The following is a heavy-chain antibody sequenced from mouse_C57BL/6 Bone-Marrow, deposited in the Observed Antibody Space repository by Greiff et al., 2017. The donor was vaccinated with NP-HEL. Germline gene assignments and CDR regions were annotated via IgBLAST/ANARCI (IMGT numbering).Heavy chain of an antibody. J-gene: IGHJ3*01. CDR2: IYPGDGDT. V-gene: IGHV1-82*01. CDR1: GYAFSSSW. CDR3: ASPDGYWTY. D-gene: IGHD2-3*01. Sequence: LVESGPELVKPGASVKISCKASGYAFSSSWMNWVKQRPGKGLEWIGRIYPGDGDTNYNGKFKGKATLTADKSSSTAYMQLSSLTSEDSAVYFCASPDGYWTYWGQGTLVTVSA.